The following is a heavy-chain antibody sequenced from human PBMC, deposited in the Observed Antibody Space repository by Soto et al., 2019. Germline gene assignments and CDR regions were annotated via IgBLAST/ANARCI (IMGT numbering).Heavy chain of an antibody. J-gene: IGHJ6*04. CDR2: IDPSDSFT. CDR1: GYRSSDYW. V-gene: IGHV5-10-1*04. CDR3: ANLDVTFGCVDFFDI. Sequence: ESLTISCQGSGYRSSDYWIHWVRQVPGKGLEWMGKIDPSDSFTTYSPSFQVRVTISIDKSINTAFLRWTGLKSSDTAMYYCANLDVTFGCVDFFDIWDKGTRVTVAS. D-gene: IGHD3-3*01.